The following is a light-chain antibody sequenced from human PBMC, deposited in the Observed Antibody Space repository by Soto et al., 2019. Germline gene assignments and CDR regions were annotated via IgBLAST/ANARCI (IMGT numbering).Light chain of an antibody. CDR1: HSFSSSH. J-gene: IGKJ4*01. CDR2: GTS. V-gene: IGKV3-20*01. CDR3: QRFGTSPFLT. Sequence: EIELTQSPGTLSLSPGETVTLSCRASHSFSSSHLAWYQQTPGQAPRLLIYGTSTRATGIPERFRGSGSGTDFTLTIDRLEPEDFAVYYCQRFGTSPFLTFGGGTRLELK.